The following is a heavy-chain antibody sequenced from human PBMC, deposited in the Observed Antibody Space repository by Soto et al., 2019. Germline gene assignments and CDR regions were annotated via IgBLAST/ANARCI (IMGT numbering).Heavy chain of an antibody. J-gene: IGHJ4*02. CDR3: ARVLGDYSFDY. CDR1: FGSISSYY. V-gene: IGHV4-59*01. CDR2: IYYSGST. D-gene: IGHD4-17*01. Sequence: XPETLSLPCTVSFGSISSYYWSWIRQPPGKGLEWIGYIYYSGSTNYNPSLKSRVTISVDTSKNQFSLKLSSVTAADTAVYYCARVLGDYSFDYWGQGTLVTVSS.